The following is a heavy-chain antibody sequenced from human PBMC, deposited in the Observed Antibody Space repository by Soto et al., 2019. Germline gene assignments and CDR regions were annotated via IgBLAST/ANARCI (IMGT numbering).Heavy chain of an antibody. Sequence: SETLSLTCSLYSGSLSGYYWSWIRQPPGKGLEWIGEISPSGTTNYSPSLKSRVSISVDTSKNQFSLNLTSLTAADTAVYYCATSQKGYNWNYFDHWGQGALVTVSS. CDR2: ISPSGTT. D-gene: IGHD1-20*01. CDR1: SGSLSGYY. J-gene: IGHJ4*02. V-gene: IGHV4-34*01. CDR3: ATSQKGYNWNYFDH.